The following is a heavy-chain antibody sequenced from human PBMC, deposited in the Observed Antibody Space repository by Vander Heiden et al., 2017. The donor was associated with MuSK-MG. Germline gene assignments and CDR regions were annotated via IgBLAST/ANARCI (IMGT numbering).Heavy chain of an antibody. V-gene: IGHV3-23*04. J-gene: IGHJ2*01. CDR1: GFTLSSYA. CDR3: ARGTTWYFDL. Sequence: EVQLVESGGGLGQPGGSLRLSCAASGFTLSSYATSWVRQAPGKGLEWVSAISGSGGKTQDADSVKGRFTISRDNSKNTLFLKMKNLRAEDTAVYYCARGTTWYFDLWGRGTLVTVSS. CDR2: ISGSGGKT. D-gene: IGHD1-1*01.